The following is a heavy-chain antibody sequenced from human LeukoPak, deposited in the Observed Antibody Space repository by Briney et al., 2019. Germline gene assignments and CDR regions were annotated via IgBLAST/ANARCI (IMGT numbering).Heavy chain of an antibody. D-gene: IGHD1-26*01. CDR3: ARQSGSYFLGGYFDY. CDR1: GFTFSSYG. Sequence: HPEGSLRLSCAASGFTFSSYGMHWVRQAPGKGLEWVAVIWYDGSNKYYADSVKGRFTISRDNSKNTLYLQMNSLRAEDTAVYYCARQSGSYFLGGYFDYWGQGTLVTVSS. J-gene: IGHJ4*02. CDR2: IWYDGSNK. V-gene: IGHV3-33*08.